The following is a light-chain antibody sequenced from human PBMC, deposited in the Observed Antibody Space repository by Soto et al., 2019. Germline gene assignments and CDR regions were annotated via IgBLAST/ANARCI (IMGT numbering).Light chain of an antibody. CDR2: DAS. V-gene: IGKV1-33*01. Sequence: DIQMTQSPSSLSASVGDRVTITCQASEDINNNLNWYQQKPGEAPKLLISDASNLETGVPSRFCGGGSVTHFTFTISSLQPEDIATYYCQHFHNLPVTFGGGTKVEMK. J-gene: IGKJ4*01. CDR3: QHFHNLPVT. CDR1: EDINNN.